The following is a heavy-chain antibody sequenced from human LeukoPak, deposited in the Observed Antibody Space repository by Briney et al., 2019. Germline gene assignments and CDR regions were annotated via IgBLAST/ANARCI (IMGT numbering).Heavy chain of an antibody. CDR2: IYADGDT. CDR1: GFIVSTKY. D-gene: IGHD3-16*01. Sequence: GGSLRLSCEASGFIVSTKYMSWVRQAPGKGLDWVSSIYADGDTHYADSVKGRFTISRDISENTLYLQMNTLRPEDTAVYFCAREGDYILGSFGYWGQGTLVTVSS. CDR3: AREGDYILGSFGY. J-gene: IGHJ4*02. V-gene: IGHV3-66*01.